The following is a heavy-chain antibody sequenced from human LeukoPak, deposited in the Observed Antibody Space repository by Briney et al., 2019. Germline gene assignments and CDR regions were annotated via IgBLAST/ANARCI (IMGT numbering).Heavy chain of an antibody. CDR1: GGSFSGYY. CDR2: INHSGST. D-gene: IGHD3-10*01. J-gene: IGHJ4*02. V-gene: IGHV4-34*01. Sequence: PSETLSLTCAVYGGSFSGYYWSWIRQPPGKGLKWIGEINHSGSTNYNPSLKSRVTISVDTSKNQFSLKLSSVTAADTAVYYCARVARYGSGSYPNDYWGQGTLVTVSS. CDR3: ARVARYGSGSYPNDY.